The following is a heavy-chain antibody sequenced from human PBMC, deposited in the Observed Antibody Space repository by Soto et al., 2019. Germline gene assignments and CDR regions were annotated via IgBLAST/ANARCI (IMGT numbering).Heavy chain of an antibody. CDR1: GGSISSGDYY. CDR2: ISHSGSA. J-gene: IGHJ6*02. V-gene: IGHV4-30-4*03. D-gene: IGHD7-27*01. CDR3: QLTRGGLFIMDV. Sequence: LSLTCTVSGGSISSGDYYWSWIRQPPGKGLEWIGDISHSGSANYNLSLKSRVTMSVDRSKNQISLILTSVTAADTAVYYCQLTRGGLFIMDVWGQGTTVTVSS.